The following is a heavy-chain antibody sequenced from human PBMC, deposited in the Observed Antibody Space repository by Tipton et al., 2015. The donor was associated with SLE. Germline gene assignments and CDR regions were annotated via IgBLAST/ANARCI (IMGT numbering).Heavy chain of an antibody. D-gene: IGHD3-22*01. Sequence: SLRLSCAASGFIFGNYAMYWVRQAPGKGLEWVAAISYDGIKKFYADSVKGRFIISRDDSKNTLYLQMSSLRAEDTAVYYCARGSYYFDSSDYLDFWGQGTLVTVSS. CDR1: GFIFGNYA. CDR2: ISYDGIKK. J-gene: IGHJ4*02. CDR3: ARGSYYFDSSDYLDF. V-gene: IGHV3-30*04.